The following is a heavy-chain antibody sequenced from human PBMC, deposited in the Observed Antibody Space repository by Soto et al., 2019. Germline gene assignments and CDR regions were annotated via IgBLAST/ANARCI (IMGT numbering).Heavy chain of an antibody. CDR2: ISSSSSYT. Sequence: PGGSLRLSCAASGFTFSDYYMSWIRQAPGKGLEWVSYISSSSSYTNYADSVKGRFTISRDNAKNSLYLQMNSLRAEDTAAYYCAGAHSSLYGMDVWGQGTTLTVPS. CDR3: AGAHSSLYGMDV. J-gene: IGHJ6*02. V-gene: IGHV3-11*06. D-gene: IGHD2-21*01. CDR1: GFTFSDYY.